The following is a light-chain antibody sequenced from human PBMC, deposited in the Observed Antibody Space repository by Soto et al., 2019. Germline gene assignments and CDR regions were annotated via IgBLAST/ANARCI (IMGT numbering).Light chain of an antibody. CDR3: QQYNNWPLT. CDR2: GAS. CDR1: QSVDSN. J-gene: IGKJ4*01. V-gene: IGKV3D-15*01. Sequence: EIVMTQSPDTLSVSPGERATLSRRASQSVDSNLAWYQQKPGQAPRLLISGASTRATGIPARFSGSGSGTDFTLTISSLQSEDFAVYYCQQYNNWPLTFGGGTKVEIK.